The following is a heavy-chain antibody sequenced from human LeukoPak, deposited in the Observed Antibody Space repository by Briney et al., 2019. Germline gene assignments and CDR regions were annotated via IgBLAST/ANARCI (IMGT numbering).Heavy chain of an antibody. D-gene: IGHD3-22*01. CDR3: ARESSGYYNLNYYYYYYMDV. V-gene: IGHV4-61*02. J-gene: IGHJ6*03. CDR1: GGSISSNSYY. CDR2: IYTSGST. Sequence: SETLSLTCTVSGGSISSNSYYWRWIRQPAGKGLEWIVRIYTSGSTNDHPSLKSPFTISVDTSKSQFSLKMNSVTAADTAVYYCARESSGYYNLNYYYYYYMDVWGKGTTVSVSS.